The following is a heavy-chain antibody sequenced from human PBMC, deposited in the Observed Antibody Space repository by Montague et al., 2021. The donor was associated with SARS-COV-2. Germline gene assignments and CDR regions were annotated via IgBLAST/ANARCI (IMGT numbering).Heavy chain of an antibody. CDR1: GASISSYS. CDR3: ARAIVSGLCSGGSCYKGYYYDMDV. V-gene: IGHV4-59*13. CDR2: LYNSEKI. J-gene: IGHJ6*03. D-gene: IGHD2-15*01. Sequence: SETLSLTCTVSGASISSYSWSWIRQPPGKGLEWIGYLYNSEKINXNPSLQSRVTISVDTSKGQLSLKLNSVTAADTAVYFCARAIVSGLCSGGSCYKGYYYDMDVWGKGTTVTVSS.